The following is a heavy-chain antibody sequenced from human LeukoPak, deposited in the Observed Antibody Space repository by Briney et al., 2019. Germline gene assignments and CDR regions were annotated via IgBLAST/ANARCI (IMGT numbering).Heavy chain of an antibody. J-gene: IGHJ5*02. Sequence: WASVKVSCKASGYTFTCYDINWVRQATGQGLGWMGWMNPNSGNTGYAQKFQGRVTMTRNTSISTAYMELSSLRSEDTAVYYCARVRTMVRGNNWFDPWGQGTLVTVSS. CDR3: ARVRTMVRGNNWFDP. V-gene: IGHV1-8*01. CDR2: MNPNSGNT. CDR1: GYTFTCYD. D-gene: IGHD3-10*01.